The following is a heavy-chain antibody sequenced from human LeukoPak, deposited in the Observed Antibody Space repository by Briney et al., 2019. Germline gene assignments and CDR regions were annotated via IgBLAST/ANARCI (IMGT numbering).Heavy chain of an antibody. Sequence: SVKVSCKASGGTFSSYAISWVRQAPGQGLEWMGGIIPIFGTANYAQKFQGRVTITTDESTSTAYMELSSLRSEDTAVYYCARGRRDRKCGSGPDTPDAFDIWGQGTMVTVSS. CDR1: GGTFSSYA. CDR3: ARGRRDRKCGSGPDTPDAFDI. D-gene: IGHD1-14*01. CDR2: IIPIFGTA. V-gene: IGHV1-69*05. J-gene: IGHJ3*02.